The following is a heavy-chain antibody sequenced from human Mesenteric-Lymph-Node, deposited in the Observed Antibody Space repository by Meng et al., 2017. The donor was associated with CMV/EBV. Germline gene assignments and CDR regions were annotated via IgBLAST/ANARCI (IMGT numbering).Heavy chain of an antibody. CDR2: IYWNDDK. Sequence: TFAGFSLITSGVGVGWIRQHPGKALVWLALIYWNDDKRYSPSLKSRLTITKDTSKNQVVLTMTNMDPVDTATYYCAHRRDGDRGYDNWGQGTLVTVSS. CDR3: AHRRDGDRGYDN. J-gene: IGHJ4*02. CDR1: GFSLITSGVG. V-gene: IGHV2-5*01. D-gene: IGHD5-12*01.